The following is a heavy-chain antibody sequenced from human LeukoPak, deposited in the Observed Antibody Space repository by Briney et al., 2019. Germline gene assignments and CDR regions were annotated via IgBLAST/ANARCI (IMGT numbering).Heavy chain of an antibody. D-gene: IGHD6-19*01. CDR1: GGSISSSSYY. Sequence: SETLSLTCTVSGGSISSSSYYWGWIRQPPGKGLEWIGSIYYTGSTNYNPSLKSRVTISLDTSKKQFSLKLSSVTAADTAVYSCAGVGGYSGGGYAAGFAPGGQGPLVTVSS. V-gene: IGHV4-39*07. J-gene: IGHJ5*02. CDR3: AGVGGYSGGGYAAGFAP. CDR2: IYYTGST.